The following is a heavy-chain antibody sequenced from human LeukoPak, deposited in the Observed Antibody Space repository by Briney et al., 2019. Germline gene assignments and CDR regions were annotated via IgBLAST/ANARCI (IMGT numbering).Heavy chain of an antibody. D-gene: IGHD4-17*01. V-gene: IGHV3-21*01. CDR1: GFTFSSYS. Sequence: PGGSLRLSCAASGFTFSSYSMNWVRQAPGKGLEWVSSISSSSSYIYYADSVKGRFTIYRDNAKTSLYLQMNSLRAEDTAVYYCARDYGDYFDYWGQGTLVTVSS. J-gene: IGHJ4*02. CDR3: ARDYGDYFDY. CDR2: ISSSSSYI.